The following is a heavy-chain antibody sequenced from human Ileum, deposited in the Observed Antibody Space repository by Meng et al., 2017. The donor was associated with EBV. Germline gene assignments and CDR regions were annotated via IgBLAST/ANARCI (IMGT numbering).Heavy chain of an antibody. CDR1: GYTFINHH. Sequence: QVRRGRLGDGGKKPGAQVKVSCKASGYTFINHHINWVRQAAGQGLESIGWMNSYTGNAGYAQKFRGRVTMTRDTSINTAYLEVISLTSEDTAVYYCATDNSVEDITWWFDPWGQGTLVTVSS. J-gene: IGHJ5*02. D-gene: IGHD2-15*01. CDR3: ATDNSVEDITWWFDP. CDR2: MNSYTGNA. V-gene: IGHV1-8*01.